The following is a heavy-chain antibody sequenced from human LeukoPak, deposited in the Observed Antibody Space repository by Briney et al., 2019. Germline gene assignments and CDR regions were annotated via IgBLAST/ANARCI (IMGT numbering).Heavy chain of an antibody. D-gene: IGHD6-13*01. CDR1: GFTFDDYA. Sequence: PGGSLRLSCAASGFTFDDYAMHWVRQAPGKGLEWVSGISWNSGSIGYADSVKGRFTISRDNAKNSRYLQMNSLRAEDMALYYCAKETHAAAGKHYFDYWGEGTLVTVSS. V-gene: IGHV3-9*03. J-gene: IGHJ4*02. CDR2: ISWNSGSI. CDR3: AKETHAAAGKHYFDY.